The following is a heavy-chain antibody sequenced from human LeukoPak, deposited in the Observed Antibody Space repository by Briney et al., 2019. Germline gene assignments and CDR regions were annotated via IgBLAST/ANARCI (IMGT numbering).Heavy chain of an antibody. J-gene: IGHJ4*02. Sequence: ASVKVSCKASGYTFTSYDINWVRQATGQGLEWMGWMNPNSGNTGYAQKFQGRVTITRNTSISTAYMELSSLRSEDTAVYYCARVRRGVVRRSYYFDYWGQGTLVTVSS. V-gene: IGHV1-8*03. CDR1: GYTFTSYD. CDR3: ARVRRGVVRRSYYFDY. CDR2: MNPNSGNT. D-gene: IGHD3-10*01.